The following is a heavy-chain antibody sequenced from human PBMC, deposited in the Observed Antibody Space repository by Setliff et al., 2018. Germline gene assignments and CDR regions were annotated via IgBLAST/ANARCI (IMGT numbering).Heavy chain of an antibody. V-gene: IGHV1-8*02. Sequence: ASVKVSCKASGYTFTSYDINWVRQATGQGLEWMGWMNPNSGNTGYAQKFQGRVTMTRNTSISTAYMELRSLRSDDTAVYYCARRYNFWSGYFDYWGQGTLVTVSS. CDR1: GYTFTSYD. CDR2: MNPNSGNT. CDR3: ARRYNFWSGYFDY. D-gene: IGHD3-3*01. J-gene: IGHJ4*02.